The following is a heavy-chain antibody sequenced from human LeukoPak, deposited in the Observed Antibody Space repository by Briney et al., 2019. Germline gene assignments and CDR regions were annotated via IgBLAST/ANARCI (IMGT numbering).Heavy chain of an antibody. CDR1: GFTFSSYA. V-gene: IGHV3-64D*06. J-gene: IGHJ4*02. CDR2: ISSNGGST. CDR3: VKGYSSGWYY. D-gene: IGHD6-19*01. Sequence: GGSLRLSCSASGFTFSSYAMHWVRQAPGKGLEYVSAISSNGGSTYYADFVKGRFTISRDNFKNTLYLQMSSLRAEDTAVYYCVKGYSSGWYYWGQGTLVTVSS.